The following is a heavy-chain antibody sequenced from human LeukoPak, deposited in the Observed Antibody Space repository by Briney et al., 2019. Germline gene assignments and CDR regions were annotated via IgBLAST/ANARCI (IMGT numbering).Heavy chain of an antibody. CDR2: VGDSGGST. D-gene: IGHD6-19*01. CDR3: AKDVYSSGTGGYFDS. V-gene: IGHV3-23*01. Sequence: GGSLRFSCEASGFTFSYYAMSWGRQSPGTGLKWLSTVGDSGGSTFYADSVRGRFTISRDNSMNMLYLQMNSLRAEDTALYYCAKDVYSSGTGGYFDSWSQGALVTVSS. J-gene: IGHJ4*02. CDR1: GFTFSYYA.